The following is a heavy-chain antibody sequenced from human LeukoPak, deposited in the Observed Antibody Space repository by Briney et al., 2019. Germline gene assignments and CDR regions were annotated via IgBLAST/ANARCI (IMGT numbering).Heavy chain of an antibody. CDR1: GGSISRGSFY. V-gene: IGHV4-39*01. Sequence: PSETLSLTCTVSGGSISRGSFYWGWIRQPPGKGLEWIASVYYSGDTYYNPSLESQVTISVDTSKNQFSLKLNSVTAADTAVYYCARVSCSGGACPFGSWFDPWGQGTLVTVSS. D-gene: IGHD2-15*01. J-gene: IGHJ5*02. CDR3: ARVSCSGGACPFGSWFDP. CDR2: VYYSGDT.